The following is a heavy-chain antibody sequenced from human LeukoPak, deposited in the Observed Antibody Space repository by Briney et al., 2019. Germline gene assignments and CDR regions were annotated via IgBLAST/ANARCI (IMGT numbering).Heavy chain of an antibody. CDR3: AKDGIGYDSSGPY. J-gene: IGHJ4*02. Sequence: PGGSLRLSCAASGFTFDDYAMHWVRQAPGKGLEWDSGISWNSGSIGYADSVKGRFTISRDNAKNSLYLQMNSLRAEDTALYYCAKDGIGYDSSGPYWGQGTLVTVSS. D-gene: IGHD3-22*01. V-gene: IGHV3-9*01. CDR1: GFTFDDYA. CDR2: ISWNSGSI.